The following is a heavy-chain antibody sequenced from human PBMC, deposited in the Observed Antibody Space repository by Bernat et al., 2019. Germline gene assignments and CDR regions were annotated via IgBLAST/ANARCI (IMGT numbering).Heavy chain of an antibody. V-gene: IGHV4-61*01. CDR3: ARVLARAAAGTRFDP. CDR2: IYYSGST. D-gene: IGHD6-13*01. Sequence: QVQLQESGPGLVKPSETLSLTCTVSGGSVSSGSYYWSWIRQPPGKGLEWIGYIYYSGSTNYNPSLKSRVTISVDTSKNQFSLKLSSVTAADTAVYYCARVLARAAAGTRFDPWGQGTLVTVSS. CDR1: GGSVSSGSYY. J-gene: IGHJ5*02.